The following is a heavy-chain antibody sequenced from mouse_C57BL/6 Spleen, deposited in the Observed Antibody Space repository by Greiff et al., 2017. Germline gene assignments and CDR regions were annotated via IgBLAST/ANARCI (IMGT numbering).Heavy chain of an antibody. CDR2: IYPGSGGT. Sequence: QVQLQQPGAELVKPGASVKMSCKASGYTFTSYWITWVKQRPGQGLEWIGDIYPGSGGTNYNEKFKSKATLTVDTSSSTAYMQLSSLTSEDSAVYYGARGGPGPYYFDYWGQGTTLTVSS. D-gene: IGHD3-3*01. CDR1: GYTFTSYW. CDR3: ARGGPGPYYFDY. V-gene: IGHV1-55*01. J-gene: IGHJ2*01.